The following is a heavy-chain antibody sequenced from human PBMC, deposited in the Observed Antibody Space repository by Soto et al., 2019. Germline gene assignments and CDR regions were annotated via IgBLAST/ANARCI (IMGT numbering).Heavy chain of an antibody. V-gene: IGHV1-18*01. Sequence: QVQLVQSGAEVKKPGASVKVSCKSSGYTFTSYGISWVRQAPGQGLEWMGWTSAYNGKTNYAQKLQGRVTMTTDTSTSIAYTEVRTLSSGDPAVYYCPRGDSYNLLSGRFDPWGQGTLVTVS. CDR3: PRGDSYNLLSGRFDP. J-gene: IGHJ5*02. D-gene: IGHD2-2*01. CDR2: TSAYNGKT. CDR1: GYTFTSYG.